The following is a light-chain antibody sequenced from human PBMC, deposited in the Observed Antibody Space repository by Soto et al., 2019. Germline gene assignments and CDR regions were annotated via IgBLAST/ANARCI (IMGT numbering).Light chain of an antibody. V-gene: IGKV3-20*01. CDR3: QQYGSSRT. CDR1: QSVSSSY. Sequence: EIVLTQSPGTLSLSPGERATLSCRASQSVSSSYLAWYQQKPGQAPRLLIYGASSRATGIPDRFSGSGSGTDFTPTLSRLEPEDFAVYYCQQYGSSRTFGQGTKVDIK. J-gene: IGKJ1*01. CDR2: GAS.